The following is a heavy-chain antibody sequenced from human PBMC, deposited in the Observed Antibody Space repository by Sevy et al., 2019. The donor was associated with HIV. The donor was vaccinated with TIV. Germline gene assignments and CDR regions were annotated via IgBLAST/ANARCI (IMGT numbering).Heavy chain of an antibody. CDR1: GGTFSSYA. Sequence: ASVKVSCKASGGTFSSYAISWVRQAPGQGLEWMGGIIPIFGTANYAQKFQGRDTITADESTSTAYMELSSLRSEDTAVYYCARGDPYSSGWSYYFDYWGQGTLVTVSS. D-gene: IGHD6-19*01. CDR2: IIPIFGTA. V-gene: IGHV1-69*13. CDR3: ARGDPYSSGWSYYFDY. J-gene: IGHJ4*02.